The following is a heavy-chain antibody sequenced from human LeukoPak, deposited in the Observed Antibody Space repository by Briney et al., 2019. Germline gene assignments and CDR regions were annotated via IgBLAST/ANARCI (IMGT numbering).Heavy chain of an antibody. Sequence: ASVKVSCKASGYTFTSYYMHWVRQAPGQGLEWMGIINPSGDSTSYAQKFQGRVTMTRDTSTSTVYMELSSLRSEDTAVYYCARGIPGIAAAGSFDYWGQGTLVTVSS. D-gene: IGHD6-13*01. J-gene: IGHJ4*02. CDR3: ARGIPGIAAAGSFDY. CDR1: GYTFTSYY. CDR2: INPSGDST. V-gene: IGHV1-46*01.